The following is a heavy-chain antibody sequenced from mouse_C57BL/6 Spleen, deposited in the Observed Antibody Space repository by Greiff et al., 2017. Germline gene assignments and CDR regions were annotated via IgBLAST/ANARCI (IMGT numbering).Heavy chain of an antibody. D-gene: IGHD3-1*01. V-gene: IGHV5-17*01. J-gene: IGHJ4*01. Sequence: EVKLVESGGGLVKPGGSLKLSCAASGFTFSDYGMHWVRQAPEKGLEWVAYISSGSSTIYYADTVKGRFTISRDNAKNTLFLQMTSLRSEDTAMYYCARILGYYAMDYWGQGTSVTVSS. CDR2: ISSGSSTI. CDR3: ARILGYYAMDY. CDR1: GFTFSDYG.